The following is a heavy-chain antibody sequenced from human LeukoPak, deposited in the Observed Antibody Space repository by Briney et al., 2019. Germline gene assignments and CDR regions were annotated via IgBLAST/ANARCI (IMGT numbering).Heavy chain of an antibody. CDR3: ARGIHPSSVTAIPFDY. D-gene: IGHD2-21*02. V-gene: IGHV4-59*08. J-gene: IGHJ4*02. CDR1: GGSISSSY. CDR2: IYYSGST. Sequence: SETLSLTCTVSGGSISSSYWSWIRQPPGKGLEGMGYIYYSGSTIYNPSLKSRVTISVDTSKNQFSLKLSSVTAADTAVYYCARGIHPSSVTAIPFDYWGQGTLVTVSS.